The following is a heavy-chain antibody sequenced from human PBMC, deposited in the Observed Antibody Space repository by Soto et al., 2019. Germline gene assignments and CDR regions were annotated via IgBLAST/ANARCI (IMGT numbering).Heavy chain of an antibody. J-gene: IGHJ4*02. Sequence: QVQLVQSGAEVKKPGASVKVSCTASGYTFTTYGMSWVRQAPGQGLDWMGWISTYNGNTKYAERLQGRVTMTTDTTTSTAYMELRSLRSDDTAVYYCARGPTDYYDNSGNYFLDYWGQGTLVTVSS. CDR3: ARGPTDYYDNSGNYFLDY. D-gene: IGHD3-22*01. CDR1: GYTFTTYG. CDR2: ISTYNGNT. V-gene: IGHV1-18*01.